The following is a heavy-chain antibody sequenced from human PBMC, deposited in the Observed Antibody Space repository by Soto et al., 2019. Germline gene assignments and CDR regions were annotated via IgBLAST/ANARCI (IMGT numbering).Heavy chain of an antibody. J-gene: IGHJ4*02. CDR1: GFTFSSYW. Sequence: EVQLVESGGGLVQPGGSLRLSCAASGFTFSSYWMSWVRQAPGKGLEWVANIKQDGSEKYYVDSVKGRFTISRDNAKNSLYLQMNSLRAEDTAVYYCARVARTAMVSFDYWGQGTLVTFSS. V-gene: IGHV3-7*01. CDR3: ARVARTAMVSFDY. CDR2: IKQDGSEK. D-gene: IGHD5-18*01.